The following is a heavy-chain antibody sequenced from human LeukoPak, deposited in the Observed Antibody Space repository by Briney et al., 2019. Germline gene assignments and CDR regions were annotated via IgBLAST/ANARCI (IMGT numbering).Heavy chain of an antibody. V-gene: IGHV3-23*01. Sequence: GGSLRLSCAASGFTFSSYAMSWVRQAPGKGLEWVSAISGSGGSTYYADSAKGRFTISRDNSKNTLYLEMNSLRAEDTAVYYCVKELDSSGYFDFWGQGTLVTVSS. CDR2: ISGSGGST. J-gene: IGHJ4*02. CDR3: VKELDSSGYFDF. CDR1: GFTFSSYA. D-gene: IGHD3-22*01.